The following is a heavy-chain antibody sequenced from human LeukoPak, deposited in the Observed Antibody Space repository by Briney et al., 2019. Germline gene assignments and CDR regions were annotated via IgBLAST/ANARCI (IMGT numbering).Heavy chain of an antibody. CDR2: ISSSGSTI. CDR3: ARGYCSSTRCGMDV. CDR1: GFTFSSSA. D-gene: IGHD2-2*01. V-gene: IGHV3-48*04. Sequence: GGSLRLSCAASGFTFSSSAMSWVRQVPGKGLEWVSYISSSGSTIYYADSVKGRFTISRDNAKNSLYLQMNSLRAEDTAVYYCARGYCSSTRCGMDVWGQGTTVTVSS. J-gene: IGHJ6*02.